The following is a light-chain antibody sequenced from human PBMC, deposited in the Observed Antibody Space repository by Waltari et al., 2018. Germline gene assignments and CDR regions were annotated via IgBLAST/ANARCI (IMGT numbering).Light chain of an antibody. V-gene: IGLV2-8*01. CDR2: EGS. CDR3: SSYAGSNNFV. J-gene: IGLJ1*01. Sequence: QSALTQPPSASGSPGQSVTIPCTGTSSDVGGYNYVSLYQHHPGKAPKRMIYEGSKRPSGVPDRVSGSKSGNTASLTVSGLQAEDEADYYCSSYAGSNNFVFGTGTKVTVL. CDR1: SSDVGGYNY.